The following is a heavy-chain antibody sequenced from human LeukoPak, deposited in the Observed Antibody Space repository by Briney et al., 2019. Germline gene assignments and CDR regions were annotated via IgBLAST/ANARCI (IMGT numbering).Heavy chain of an antibody. CDR2: IKRKSDGGTT. Sequence: GGSLRLSCAASGFTFRSYGMSWVRQAPGKGLEWVGRIKRKSDGGTTDYAAPVKGRFTISRDDSKNTLYLQMNSLKSEDTAVYYCTTELDIRPNHYWGQGTLVTVSS. D-gene: IGHD3-22*01. J-gene: IGHJ4*02. CDR1: GFTFRSYG. CDR3: TTELDIRPNHY. V-gene: IGHV3-15*01.